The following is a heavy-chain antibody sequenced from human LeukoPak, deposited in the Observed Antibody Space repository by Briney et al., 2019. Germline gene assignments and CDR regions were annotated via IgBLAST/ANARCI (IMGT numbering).Heavy chain of an antibody. Sequence: GGSLRLSCAASGFTFSTYFMNWVRQAPGRGLEWVSSISTTSTYIYYADSVKGRFTISRDNAKNSLSLQMNSLRAEDTAIYYCARGRGYRDYDRPLDYWGQGTLVTVSS. CDR3: ARGRGYRDYDRPLDY. CDR2: ISTTSTYI. CDR1: GFTFSTYF. J-gene: IGHJ4*02. D-gene: IGHD5-12*01. V-gene: IGHV3-21*04.